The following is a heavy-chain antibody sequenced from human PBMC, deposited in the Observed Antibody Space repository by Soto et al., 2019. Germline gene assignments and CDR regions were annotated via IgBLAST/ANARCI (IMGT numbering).Heavy chain of an antibody. V-gene: IGHV4-59*01. Sequence: SETLSLTCTVSGGSISSYYWSWIRQPPGKGLEWIGYIYYSGSTNYNPSLKSRVTISVDTSKNQFSLKLSSVTAADTAVYYCARSVAAAEGWFDPWGQGTLVTVSS. D-gene: IGHD6-13*01. J-gene: IGHJ5*02. CDR2: IYYSGST. CDR1: GGSISSYY. CDR3: ARSVAAAEGWFDP.